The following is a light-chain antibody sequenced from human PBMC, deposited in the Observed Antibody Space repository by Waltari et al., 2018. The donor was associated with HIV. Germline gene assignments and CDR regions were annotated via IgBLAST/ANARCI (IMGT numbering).Light chain of an antibody. V-gene: IGKV3-11*01. CDR3: QQRSNWSYG. Sequence: EIVLTQSPATLSLSPAERATLSCRASQSVSSYLAWYQQKPGQAPRLLIYDASNRATGIPARFSGSGSGTDFTLTISSLEPEDFAVYYCQQRSNWSYGFGQGTKLEIK. J-gene: IGKJ2*03. CDR1: QSVSSY. CDR2: DAS.